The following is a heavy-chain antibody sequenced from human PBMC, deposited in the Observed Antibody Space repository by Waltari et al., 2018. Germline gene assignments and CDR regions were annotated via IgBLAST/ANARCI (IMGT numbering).Heavy chain of an antibody. Sequence: QVQLQESGPGLVTPSETLSLTCAVSGYSLSSGYYWGWIRQPPGKGLEWIGSLYHSGSTYYNPSLKSRVTISVDTSKNQFSLKLSSVTAADTAVYYCASYGGNLYYFDYWGQGTLVTVSS. CDR3: ASYGGNLYYFDY. V-gene: IGHV4-38-2*01. CDR1: GYSLSSGYY. D-gene: IGHD2-15*01. CDR2: LYHSGST. J-gene: IGHJ4*02.